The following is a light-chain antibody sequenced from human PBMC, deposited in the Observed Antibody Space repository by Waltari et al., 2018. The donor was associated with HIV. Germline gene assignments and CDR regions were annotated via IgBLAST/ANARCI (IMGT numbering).Light chain of an antibody. Sequence: QSALTQPASVSGSPGQSITISCTGTSSDVGAYNFVSWYQQHPGKAPKLMSYDVSSRPSGVSDRFSGSKSGNTASLTISGLQAEDEADYYCGAYTSSSTLVFGGGTKLTVL. V-gene: IGLV2-14*03. CDR1: SSDVGAYNF. CDR3: GAYTSSSTLV. CDR2: DVS. J-gene: IGLJ3*02.